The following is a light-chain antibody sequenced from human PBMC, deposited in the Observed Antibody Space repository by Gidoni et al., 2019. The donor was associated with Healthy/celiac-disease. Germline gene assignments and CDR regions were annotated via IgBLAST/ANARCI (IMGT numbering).Light chain of an antibody. V-gene: IGKV4-1*01. CDR1: QSVLYSSNNKNY. J-gene: IGKJ1*01. CDR3: QQYYSTLWT. CDR2: WSS. Sequence: DIVITPSPDSLAVSLGERATINCKSSQSVLYSSNNKNYLAWYQQKPGQPTKVLIYWSSTRESGVPDRCSGSGAGTDSTLTISSLQAEDVAVYYCQQYYSTLWTFGQGTKVEIK.